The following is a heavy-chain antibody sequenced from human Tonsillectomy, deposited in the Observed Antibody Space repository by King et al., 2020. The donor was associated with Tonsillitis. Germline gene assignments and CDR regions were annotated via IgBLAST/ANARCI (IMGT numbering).Heavy chain of an antibody. V-gene: IGHV4-59*01. CDR3: SRDPYDSSGYSYFDY. CDR1: GGSISSYY. CDR2: IYHSGST. J-gene: IGHJ4*02. D-gene: IGHD3-22*01. Sequence: QLQESGPGLVKPSETLSLTCTVSGGSISSYYWSWIRQPPGKGLEWIGDIYHSGSTNYNPPLNSRVTLSVATSKKQFSLKLSSVTAADTAVYYCSRDPYDSSGYSYFDYWGQGTLVTVSS.